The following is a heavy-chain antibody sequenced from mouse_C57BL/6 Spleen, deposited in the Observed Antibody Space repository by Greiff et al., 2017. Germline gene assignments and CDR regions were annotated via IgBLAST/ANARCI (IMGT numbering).Heavy chain of an antibody. V-gene: IGHV5-4*01. D-gene: IGHD1-1*01. Sequence: EVKLVESGGGLVKPGGSLKLSCAASGFTFSSYAMSWVRQTPEKRLEWVATISDGGSYTYYPDNVKGRFTISRDNAKNNLYLQMSHLKSEDTAMYYCAIDERRWGYFDYWGQGTTLTVSS. CDR1: GFTFSSYA. CDR3: AIDERRWGYFDY. J-gene: IGHJ2*01. CDR2: ISDGGSYT.